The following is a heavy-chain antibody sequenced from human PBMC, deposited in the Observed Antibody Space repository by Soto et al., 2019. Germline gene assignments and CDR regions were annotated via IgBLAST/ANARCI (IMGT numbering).Heavy chain of an antibody. D-gene: IGHD2-8*01. CDR2: ISYSGNT. J-gene: IGHJ4*02. CDR3: ARAPMVLSRSYFDS. CDR1: GGSISNFY. V-gene: IGHV4-59*01. Sequence: QVHLRESGPGLVKPSETLSLSCTVSGGSISNFYWSWIRQPPGKGLEWLGYISYSGNTNYNPSLKSRVYISVDPSKNQLSLNLTSVTAADTAVYYCARAPMVLSRSYFDSWGQGTPVTVSS.